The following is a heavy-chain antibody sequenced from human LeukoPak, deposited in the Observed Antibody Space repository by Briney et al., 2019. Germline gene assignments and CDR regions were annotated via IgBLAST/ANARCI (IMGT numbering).Heavy chain of an antibody. V-gene: IGHV1-18*01. CDR1: GGTSYG. Sequence: GASVKVSCKVSGGTSYGINWVRQAPGQGLEWMGWISTYNGNTNYAQKFQGRVTMTTDTSTSTAYMELRSLRSDDTAVYYCARMNYGSGSYYYYYMNVWGKGTTVTVSS. J-gene: IGHJ6*03. CDR3: ARMNYGSGSYYYYYMNV. D-gene: IGHD3-10*01. CDR2: ISTYNGNT.